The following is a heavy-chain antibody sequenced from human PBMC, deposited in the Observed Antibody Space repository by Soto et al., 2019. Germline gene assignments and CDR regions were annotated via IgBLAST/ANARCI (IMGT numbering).Heavy chain of an antibody. J-gene: IGHJ6*02. Sequence: SVTVSCKASGGTFSSYAISWVRQAPGQGLEWMGGIIPIFGTANYAQKFQGRVTITADKSTSTAYMELSSLRSEDTAVYYCARCSGGSCYYYYGMDVWGQGTTVTVSS. D-gene: IGHD2-15*01. V-gene: IGHV1-69*06. CDR3: ARCSGGSCYYYYGMDV. CDR1: GGTFSSYA. CDR2: IIPIFGTA.